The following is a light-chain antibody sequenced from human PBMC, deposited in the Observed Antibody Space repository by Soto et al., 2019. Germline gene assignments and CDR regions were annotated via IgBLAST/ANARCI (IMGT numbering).Light chain of an antibody. CDR2: GAS. Sequence: EIELTQSPGTLSLSPGERATLSCRASQSVSSNLAWYQQKPGKAPRLLIYGASTRATGIPARFSGSGSGTEFTLTISILQAEFFAVYYCQQYNNWWTFGQGTKVEIK. CDR1: QSVSSN. V-gene: IGKV3-15*01. CDR3: QQYNNWWT. J-gene: IGKJ1*01.